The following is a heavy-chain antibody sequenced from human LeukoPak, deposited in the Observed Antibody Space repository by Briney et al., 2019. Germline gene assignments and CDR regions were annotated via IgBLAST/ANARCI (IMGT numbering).Heavy chain of an antibody. CDR3: AREPYYYHSSRSY. Sequence: PGGSLRLSCAASGFTFSSYSMNWVRQAPGKGLEWVSSISSSSSYIYYADSVKGRFTISRDNAKNSLYLQMNSLRAEDTAVYYCAREPYYYHSSRSYWGQGTLVTASS. D-gene: IGHD3-22*01. CDR1: GFTFSSYS. V-gene: IGHV3-21*01. J-gene: IGHJ4*02. CDR2: ISSSSSYI.